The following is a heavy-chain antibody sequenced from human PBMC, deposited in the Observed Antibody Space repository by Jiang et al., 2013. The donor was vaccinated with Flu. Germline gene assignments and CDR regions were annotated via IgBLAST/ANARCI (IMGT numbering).Heavy chain of an antibody. Sequence: GIINPSGGSTSYAQKFQGRVTMTRDTSTSTVYMELSSLRSEDTAVYYCARDPGEAAARRGVYYYMDVWGKGTTVTVSS. CDR3: ARDPGEAAARRGVYYYMDV. J-gene: IGHJ6*03. D-gene: IGHD6-6*01. V-gene: IGHV1-46*01. CDR2: INPSGGST.